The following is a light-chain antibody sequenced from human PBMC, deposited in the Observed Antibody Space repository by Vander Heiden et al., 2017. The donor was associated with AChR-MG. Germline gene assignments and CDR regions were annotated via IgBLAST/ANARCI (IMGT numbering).Light chain of an antibody. CDR1: QSRVHSDGSTY. CDR2: KVS. Sequence: AVLTPPPPSLPVTLGQPASLPCRSSQSRVHSDGSTYLNWFQQRPGQSPRRLIYKVSNRDSGVPDRISGSGSATDFTLKISSVEAEDVGVYYCRQSTHWPHTFGQGTRLEI. CDR3: RQSTHWPHT. V-gene: IGKV2-30*02. J-gene: IGKJ2*01.